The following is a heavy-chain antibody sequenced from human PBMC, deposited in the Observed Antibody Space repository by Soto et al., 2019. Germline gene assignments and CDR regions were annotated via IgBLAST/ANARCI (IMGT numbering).Heavy chain of an antibody. CDR1: GFTFSNYA. CDR3: ARDLSRVLDY. V-gene: IGHV3-33*01. CDR2: IWYDGYNK. Sequence: QVQLVESGGGVVQPGRSLRLSCAASGFTFSNYAMHWVRQAPGTGLEWVALIWYDGYNKYYADSVKGRFTISRDNSKNTLYLQINSVGAEDTAVYYCARDLSRVLDYWGQGTLVTVSS. J-gene: IGHJ4*02.